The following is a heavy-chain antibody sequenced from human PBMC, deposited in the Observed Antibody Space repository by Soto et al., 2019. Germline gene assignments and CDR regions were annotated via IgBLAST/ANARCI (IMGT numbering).Heavy chain of an antibody. CDR3: ARPGRCISTTCYDYYYYAMYV. Sequence: PGESLKISCKGSGYSFTTYWIGWVRQMPGKGLEWMGIIYPGDSKTKYSPSFQGKVIISADKSISTAYLQWSSLKASDTAMYYCARPGRCISTTCYDYYYYAMYVWGQGTTVTVSS. D-gene: IGHD2-2*01. CDR2: IYPGDSKT. V-gene: IGHV5-51*01. J-gene: IGHJ6*02. CDR1: GYSFTTYW.